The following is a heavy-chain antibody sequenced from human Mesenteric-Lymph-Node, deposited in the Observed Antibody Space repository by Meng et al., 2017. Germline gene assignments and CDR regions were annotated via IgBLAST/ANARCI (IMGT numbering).Heavy chain of an antibody. CDR1: GGSISSSNW. CDR3: AREPYYGDEGIDY. D-gene: IGHD4-17*01. Sequence: QVQRQEVGPGLVKPSGTLSLTCAVSGGSISSSNWWSWVRQPPGKGLEWIGEIYHSGSTNYNPSLKSRVTISVDTSKNQFSLKLSSVTAADTAVYYCAREPYYGDEGIDYWGQGTLVTVSS. CDR2: IYHSGST. J-gene: IGHJ4*02. V-gene: IGHV4-4*02.